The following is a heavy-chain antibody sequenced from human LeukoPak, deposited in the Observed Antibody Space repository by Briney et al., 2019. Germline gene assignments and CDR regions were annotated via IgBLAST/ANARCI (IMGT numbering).Heavy chain of an antibody. CDR1: GFTFSSYG. Sequence: GGSLRLPCAASGFTFSSYGMHWVRQAPGKGLEWVAFIRYDGSNKYYADSVKGRFTISRDNSKNTLYLQMNSLRAEDTAVYYCAKASDYYGSGRGNHYYYYGMDVWGQGTTVTVSS. CDR2: IRYDGSNK. J-gene: IGHJ6*02. CDR3: AKASDYYGSGRGNHYYYYGMDV. D-gene: IGHD3-10*01. V-gene: IGHV3-30*02.